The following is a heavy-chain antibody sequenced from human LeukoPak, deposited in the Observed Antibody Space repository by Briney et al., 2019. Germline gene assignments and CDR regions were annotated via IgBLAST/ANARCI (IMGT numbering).Heavy chain of an antibody. CDR3: ARGGIQVSGIDEFDY. CDR1: GFTFIDYD. V-gene: IGHV3-13*01. D-gene: IGHD6-19*01. J-gene: IGHJ4*02. CDR2: IGIRGDT. Sequence: GGSLRLSCAASGFTFIDYDMHWVRQVIGKSLEWVSAIGIRGDTHYSGSVKGRFTISRENAESSLYLQMNSLGAEDTAVYYCARGGIQVSGIDEFDYWGQGTLVTVSS.